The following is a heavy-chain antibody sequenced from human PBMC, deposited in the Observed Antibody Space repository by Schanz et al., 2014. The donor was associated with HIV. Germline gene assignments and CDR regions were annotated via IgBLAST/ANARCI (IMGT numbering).Heavy chain of an antibody. V-gene: IGHV3-23*01. J-gene: IGHJ4*02. CDR2: ISGNSGHT. Sequence: EVQLLESGGGLVQPGGSLRLSCAASGFTFSSYAMSWVRQAPGKGLEWVSGISGNSGHTWYADSVKGRFTISRDNPKNRLYLQMNSLRAEDTAVYYCARDAARYFDWSYYFDFWGQGTLVTVSS. CDR3: ARDAARYFDWSYYFDF. D-gene: IGHD3-9*01. CDR1: GFTFSSYA.